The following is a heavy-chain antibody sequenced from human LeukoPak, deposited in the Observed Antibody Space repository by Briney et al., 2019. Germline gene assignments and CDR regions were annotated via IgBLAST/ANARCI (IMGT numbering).Heavy chain of an antibody. J-gene: IGHJ4*01. CDR2: IYYSGST. CDR1: GGSISSYY. CDR3: ARSSTSYGPYYFDS. Sequence: SETLSLTCTVSGGSISSYYWSWIRQPPGKGLEWIWYIYYSGSTNYTPSLKSRVSISVDTSKNQFSLKLSSVPAADTAVYYCARSSTSYGPYYFDSWGHGTLVTVSS. V-gene: IGHV4-59*08. D-gene: IGHD5-18*01.